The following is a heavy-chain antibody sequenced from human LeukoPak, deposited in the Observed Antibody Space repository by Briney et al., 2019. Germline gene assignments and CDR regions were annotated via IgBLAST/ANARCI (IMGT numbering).Heavy chain of an antibody. CDR2: ISSSSSYI. V-gene: IGHV3-21*01. D-gene: IGHD6-13*01. CDR3: ARATAYSIAAFDY. Sequence: GGSLRLSCAASGFTFSSYSMNWVRQAPGKGLEWVSSISSSSSYIYYADSVKGRFTISRDNAKDSLYLQMNSLRAEDTAVYYCARATAYSIAAFDYWGQGTLVTVSP. J-gene: IGHJ4*02. CDR1: GFTFSSYS.